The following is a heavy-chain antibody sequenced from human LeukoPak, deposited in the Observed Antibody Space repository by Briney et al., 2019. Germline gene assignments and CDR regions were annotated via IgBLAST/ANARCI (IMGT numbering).Heavy chain of an antibody. CDR3: ARSGPNSSGYYPDAFDT. CDR1: GFTFSDYY. D-gene: IGHD3-22*01. V-gene: IGHV3-11*03. CDR2: ISSSSSYT. J-gene: IGHJ3*02. Sequence: PGGSLRLSCAASGFTFSDYYMSWIRQAPGKGLEWVSYISSSSSYTNYADSVKGRFTISRDNAKNSLYLQMNSLRAEDTAVYYCARSGPNSSGYYPDAFDTWGQGTMVTVSS.